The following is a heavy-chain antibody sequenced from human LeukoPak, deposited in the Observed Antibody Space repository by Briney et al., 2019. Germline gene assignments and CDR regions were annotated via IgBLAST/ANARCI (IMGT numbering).Heavy chain of an antibody. CDR2: ISAYNGNT. CDR1: GYTFTSYG. D-gene: IGHD3-10*01. V-gene: IGHV1-18*01. CDR3: GRDVLAHRRMITMVRGVSPPGY. J-gene: IGHJ4*02. Sequence: ASVKVSCKASGYTFTSYGISWVRQAPGQGLEWMGWISAYNGNTNYAQKLQGRVTMTTDTSTSTAYMELRSLGSDDTAVYYCGRDVLAHRRMITMVRGVSPPGYWGQGTLVTVSS.